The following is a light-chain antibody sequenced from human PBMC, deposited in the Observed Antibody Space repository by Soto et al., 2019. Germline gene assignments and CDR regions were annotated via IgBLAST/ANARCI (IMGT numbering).Light chain of an antibody. CDR1: QRISSW. J-gene: IGKJ3*01. Sequence: DIWRTQSPSTLSASVGDRVTITCRASQRISSWLAWYQQKPGKAPKLLIYKASTLESGVPTRFSGSGSGTVFPLTISSLQTDDFASYYCQQSFTFGPGTKVDIK. V-gene: IGKV1-5*03. CDR2: KAS. CDR3: QQSFT.